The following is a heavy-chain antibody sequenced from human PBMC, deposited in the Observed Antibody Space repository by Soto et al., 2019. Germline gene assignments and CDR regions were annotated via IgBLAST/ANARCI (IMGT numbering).Heavy chain of an antibody. V-gene: IGHV3-30*18. CDR3: AKDGCGGDCFRVGY. Sequence: QVQLVESGGGVVQPGRSLRLSCAASGFTFSSYGMHWVRQAPGKGLEWVAVISYDGSNKYYADSVKGRFTISRDNSKNTLYLRMNSLRAEDTAVYYCAKDGCGGDCFRVGYWGQGTLVTVSS. J-gene: IGHJ4*02. D-gene: IGHD2-21*02. CDR1: GFTFSSYG. CDR2: ISYDGSNK.